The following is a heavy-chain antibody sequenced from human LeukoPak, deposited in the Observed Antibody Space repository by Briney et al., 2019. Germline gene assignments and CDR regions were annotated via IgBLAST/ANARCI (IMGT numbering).Heavy chain of an antibody. V-gene: IGHV3-21*01. CDR3: ARAYSSSSGGPLDY. CDR1: GITLSNYG. Sequence: GGSLRLSCAVSGITLSNYGMSWVRQAPGKGLEWVSSISSSSSYIYYADSVKGRFTISRDNAKNSLYLQMNSLRAEDTAVYYCARAYSSSSGGPLDYWGQGTLVTVSS. J-gene: IGHJ4*02. D-gene: IGHD6-6*01. CDR2: ISSSSSYI.